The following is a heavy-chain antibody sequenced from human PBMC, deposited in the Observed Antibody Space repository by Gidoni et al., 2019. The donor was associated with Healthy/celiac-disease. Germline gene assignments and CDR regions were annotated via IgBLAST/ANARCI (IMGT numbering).Heavy chain of an antibody. Sequence: QVQLVESGGGLVKPGGSLRLSCAASGFTFSDYYLSWLRQAPGKGLEWVSYISSSGSTIYYADSVKGRFTISRDNAKNSLYLQMNSLRAEDTAVYYCARDMLDGAYCGGDCYSNAFDTWGQGTMVTVSS. D-gene: IGHD2-21*02. CDR1: GFTFSDYY. CDR2: ISSSGSTI. CDR3: ARDMLDGAYCGGDCYSNAFDT. V-gene: IGHV3-11*01. J-gene: IGHJ3*02.